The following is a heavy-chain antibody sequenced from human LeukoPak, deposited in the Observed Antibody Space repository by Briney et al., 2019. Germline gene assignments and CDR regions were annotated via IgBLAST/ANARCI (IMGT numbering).Heavy chain of an antibody. V-gene: IGHV1-18*04. Sequence: ASVKVSCKASGYTFTGYYMHWVRQAPGQGLEWMGWISAYNGNTNYAQKLQGRVTMTTDTSTSTAYMELRSLRSDDTAVYYCARSDQLLYDYWGQGTLVTVSS. CDR3: ARSDQLLYDY. CDR2: ISAYNGNT. CDR1: GYTFTGYY. D-gene: IGHD2-2*02. J-gene: IGHJ4*02.